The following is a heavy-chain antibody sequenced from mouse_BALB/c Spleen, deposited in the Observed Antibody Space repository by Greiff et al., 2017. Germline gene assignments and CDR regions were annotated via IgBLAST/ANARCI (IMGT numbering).Heavy chain of an antibody. CDR3: ARTGNFDY. D-gene: IGHD4-1*01. V-gene: IGHV5-17*02. J-gene: IGHJ2*01. CDR1: GFTFSSFG. Sequence: EVKLVESGGGLVQPGGSRKLSCAASGFTFSSFGMHWVRQAPEKGLEWVAYISSGSSTIYYADTVKGRFTISRDNPKNTLFLQMTSLRSEDTAMYYCARTGNFDYWGQGTTLTVSS. CDR2: ISSGSSTI.